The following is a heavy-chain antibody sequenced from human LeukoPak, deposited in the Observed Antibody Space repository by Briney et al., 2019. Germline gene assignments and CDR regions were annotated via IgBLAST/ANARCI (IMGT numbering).Heavy chain of an antibody. D-gene: IGHD6-19*01. CDR3: ARLGSSGWGGKNEYYFDY. V-gene: IGHV4-34*01. CDR1: GGSFSGYY. CDR2: INHSGST. Sequence: SETLSLTCAVYGGSFSGYYWSWIRQPPGKGLEWIGEINHSGSTNYNPSLKSRVTISVDTSKNQFSLKLSSVTAADTAVYCCARLGSSGWGGKNEYYFDYWGQGTLVTVSS. J-gene: IGHJ4*02.